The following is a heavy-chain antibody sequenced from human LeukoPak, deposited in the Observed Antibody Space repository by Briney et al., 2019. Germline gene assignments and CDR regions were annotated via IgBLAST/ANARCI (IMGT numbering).Heavy chain of an antibody. V-gene: IGHV3-74*01. Sequence: GGSLRLSCAASGFTFSLYNMNWVRQAPGKGLMYISRNNGDGSTTNYADVVKGRFTMSRDNVKNTLYLQMNSLRVEDTAVYYCARDPRNVGLAPWGQGTLVTVSS. J-gene: IGHJ5*02. CDR2: NNGDGSTT. D-gene: IGHD2-15*01. CDR3: ARDPRNVGLAP. CDR1: GFTFSLYN.